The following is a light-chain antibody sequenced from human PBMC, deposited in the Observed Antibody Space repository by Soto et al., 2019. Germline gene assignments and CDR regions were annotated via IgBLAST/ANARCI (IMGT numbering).Light chain of an antibody. V-gene: IGKV1-39*01. CDR2: AAS. J-gene: IGKJ1*01. CDR3: QQSYSTPWT. Sequence: DIQMTQSTSSLSASVGDRVSITCRASQSINNYLNWYQQKPGEAPKVLIYAASSLQSGVPPRFSGSGSGTDFSLTLSTLQPEYYETYYCQQSYSTPWTFGHGTKVEV. CDR1: QSINNY.